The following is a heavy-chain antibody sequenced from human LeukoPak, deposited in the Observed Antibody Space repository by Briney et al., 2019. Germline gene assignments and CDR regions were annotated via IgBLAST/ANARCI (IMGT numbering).Heavy chain of an antibody. CDR1: GGSISSYY. CDR3: ARDSSGWYGGSDY. Sequence: PSETLSLTCTVSGGSISSYYWSWIRQPPGKGLEWIGYIYYSVSTNYNPSLKSRVTISVDTSKNQFSLKLSSVTAADTAVYYCARDSSGWYGGSDYWGQGTLVTVSS. J-gene: IGHJ4*02. CDR2: IYYSVST. D-gene: IGHD6-19*01. V-gene: IGHV4-59*01.